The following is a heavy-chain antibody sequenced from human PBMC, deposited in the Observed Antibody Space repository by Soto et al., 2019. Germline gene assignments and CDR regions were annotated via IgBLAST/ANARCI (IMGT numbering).Heavy chain of an antibody. D-gene: IGHD6-6*01. CDR2: INPNSGGT. J-gene: IGHJ6*02. CDR1: GYTFTGYY. Sequence: GASVKVSCKASGYTFTGYYMHWVRQAPGQGLEWMGWINPNSGGTNYAQKFQGRVTMTRDTSISTAYMELSRLRSDDTAVYYCARVRGSSLRGLTHYGMDVWGQGTTVTVSS. V-gene: IGHV1-2*02. CDR3: ARVRGSSLRGLTHYGMDV.